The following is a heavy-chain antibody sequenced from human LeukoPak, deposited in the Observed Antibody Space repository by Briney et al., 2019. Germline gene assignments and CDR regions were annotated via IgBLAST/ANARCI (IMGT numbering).Heavy chain of an antibody. Sequence: GGSLRPSCAASGFTFSNYGLTWVRQAPGKGLEWVSFIGDSGSNTYYADSVKGRFTISRDNPRNTLFLQMNSLRAEDTAVYYCAKGYRSGWYDFDYWGQGTLVTVSS. CDR2: IGDSGSNT. J-gene: IGHJ4*02. CDR3: AKGYRSGWYDFDY. CDR1: GFTFSNYG. V-gene: IGHV3-23*01. D-gene: IGHD6-19*01.